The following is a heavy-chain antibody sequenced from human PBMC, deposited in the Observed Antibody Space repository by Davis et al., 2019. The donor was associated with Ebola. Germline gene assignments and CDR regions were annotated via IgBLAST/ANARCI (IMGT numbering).Heavy chain of an antibody. CDR2: MNPNSGNT. CDR3: ARATFGYNSGWYADY. J-gene: IGHJ4*02. Sequence: AASVKVSCKASGYTFTGYDINWVRQATGQGLEWMGWMNPNSGNTGYAQKFQGRVTITMDTSASTAYMELSSLRSEDTAVYYCARATFGYNSGWYADYWGQGTLVTVSS. D-gene: IGHD6-19*01. CDR1: GYTFTGYD. V-gene: IGHV1-8*01.